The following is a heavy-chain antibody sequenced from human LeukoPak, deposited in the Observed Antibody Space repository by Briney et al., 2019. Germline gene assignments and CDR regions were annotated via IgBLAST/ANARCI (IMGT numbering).Heavy chain of an antibody. CDR1: GFTFSSYG. Sequence: GGSLRLSCAASGFTFSSYGMHWVRQAPGKGLEWVAFIRYDGSNKYYADSVKGRFTISRDNSKNTLYLQMNSLRAEDTAVYYCAKDGYRSYYGSGSPLSWGQGTLVTVSS. J-gene: IGHJ4*02. CDR2: IRYDGSNK. D-gene: IGHD3-10*01. V-gene: IGHV3-30*02. CDR3: AKDGYRSYYGSGSPLS.